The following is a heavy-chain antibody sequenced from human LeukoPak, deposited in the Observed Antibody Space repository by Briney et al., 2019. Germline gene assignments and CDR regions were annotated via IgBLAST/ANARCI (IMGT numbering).Heavy chain of an antibody. J-gene: IGHJ4*02. CDR3: ARGPGYSSSWYYFDY. CDR1: GFTFNSYA. D-gene: IGHD6-13*01. Sequence: GGSLRLSCAASGFTFNSYAVTWVRQAPGKGLEWVAVIWYDGSNKYYADSVKGRFTISRDNSKNTLYLQMNSLRAEDTAVYYCARGPGYSSSWYYFDYWGQGTLVTVSS. CDR2: IWYDGSNK. V-gene: IGHV3-33*08.